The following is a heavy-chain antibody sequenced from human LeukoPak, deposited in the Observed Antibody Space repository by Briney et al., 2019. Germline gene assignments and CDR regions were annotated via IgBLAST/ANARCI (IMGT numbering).Heavy chain of an antibody. D-gene: IGHD3-10*01. Sequence: PGGSLRLSCAASGFTVSSNYMSWVGQAPGKRLVWVSVIYSGGSTYYADSVKGRFTISRDNSKNTLYLQMNSMRAEDTAVYYCARVPDYYGSGSYYYYYGMDVWGQATTVTVSS. CDR1: GFTVSSNY. V-gene: IGHV3-53*01. CDR3: ARVPDYYGSGSYYYYYGMDV. J-gene: IGHJ6*02. CDR2: IYSGGST.